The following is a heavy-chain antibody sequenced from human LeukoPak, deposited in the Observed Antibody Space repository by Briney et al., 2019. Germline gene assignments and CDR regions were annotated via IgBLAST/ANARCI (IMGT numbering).Heavy chain of an antibody. CDR3: ASARIGSGYYRFDY. Sequence: SETLSLTCTVSGGSISSYYWSWIRQPAGKGLEWIWRIYTSGNTNYNPSLKSRVTMSVDTSKNQFSLKLSSVTAADTAVYYCASARIGSGYYRFDYWGQGTLVTVSS. V-gene: IGHV4-4*07. CDR1: GGSISSYY. D-gene: IGHD3-22*01. J-gene: IGHJ4*02. CDR2: IYTSGNT.